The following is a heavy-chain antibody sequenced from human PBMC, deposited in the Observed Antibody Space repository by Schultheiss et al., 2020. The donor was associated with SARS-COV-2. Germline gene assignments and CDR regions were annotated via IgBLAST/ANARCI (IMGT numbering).Heavy chain of an antibody. CDR3: ARVSSNAFDI. Sequence: SETLSLTCTVSGGSISSSSYYWGWIRQPPGKGLEWIGYIYYSGSTNYNPSLKSRVTISVDTSKNQFSLKLSSVTAADTAVYYCARVSSNAFDIWGQGTMVTVSS. J-gene: IGHJ3*02. CDR1: GGSISSSSYY. V-gene: IGHV4-61*05. CDR2: IYYSGST. D-gene: IGHD6-6*01.